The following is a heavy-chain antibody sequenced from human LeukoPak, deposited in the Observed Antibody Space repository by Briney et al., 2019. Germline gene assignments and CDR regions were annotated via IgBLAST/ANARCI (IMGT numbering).Heavy chain of an antibody. CDR3: ARDVHCSSTSCYAAPYYFDY. Sequence: PGGSLRLSCAASGFTFSDYSMNWVRQAPGKGLEDLSYINSDGKTTWYADSVKGRFTASRDNAKNSLYLQMNSLRAEDTAVYYCARDVHCSSTSCYAAPYYFDYWGQGTLVTVSS. CDR1: GFTFSDYS. J-gene: IGHJ4*02. D-gene: IGHD2-2*01. V-gene: IGHV3-48*04. CDR2: INSDGKTT.